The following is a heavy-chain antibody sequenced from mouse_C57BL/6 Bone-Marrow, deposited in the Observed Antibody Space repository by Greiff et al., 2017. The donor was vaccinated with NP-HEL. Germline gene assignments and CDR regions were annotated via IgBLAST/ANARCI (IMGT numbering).Heavy chain of an antibody. CDR3: ARGYYYDYYAMDY. D-gene: IGHD1-1*01. CDR2: IYPGDGDT. CDR1: GYAFSSSW. V-gene: IGHV1-82*01. J-gene: IGHJ4*01. Sequence: QVQLQQSGPELVKPGASVKISCKASGYAFSSSWMNWVKQRPGKGLEWIGRIYPGDGDTNYNGKFKGKATLTADKSSSTAYMQLSSLTSEDSAVYFCARGYYYDYYAMDYWGQGTSVTVSS.